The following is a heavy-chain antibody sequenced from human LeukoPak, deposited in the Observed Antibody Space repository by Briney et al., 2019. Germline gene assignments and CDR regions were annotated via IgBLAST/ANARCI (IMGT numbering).Heavy chain of an antibody. J-gene: IGHJ4*02. CDR1: GFTFTNYA. Sequence: GGSLRLSCAASGFTFTNYAMSWVRQAPGKGLEWVADISGSGDSTYYADSVKGRFTISRDNSKNTLYLQMNSLRAEDTAVYYCAKEHTSFPGFDYLYYWGQGALVTVSS. CDR3: AKEHTSFPGFDYLYY. V-gene: IGHV3-23*01. CDR2: ISGSGDST. D-gene: IGHD5-12*01.